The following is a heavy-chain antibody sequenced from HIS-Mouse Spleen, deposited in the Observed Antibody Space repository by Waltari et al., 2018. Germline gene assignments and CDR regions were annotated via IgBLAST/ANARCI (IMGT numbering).Heavy chain of an antibody. J-gene: IGHJ4*02. D-gene: IGHD1-26*01. V-gene: IGHV3-15*01. CDR3: TTDSPVGYFDY. Sequence: SCAASGFPFSNAWMSWVRQAPGKGLEWVGRIKSKTDGGTTDYAAPVKGRFTISRDDSKNTLYLQMNSLKTEDTAVYYCTTDSPVGYFDYWGQGTLVTVSS. CDR1: GFPFSNAW. CDR2: IKSKTDGGTT.